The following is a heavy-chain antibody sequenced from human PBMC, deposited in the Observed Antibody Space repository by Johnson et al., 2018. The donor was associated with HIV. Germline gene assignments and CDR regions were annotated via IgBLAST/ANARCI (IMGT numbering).Heavy chain of an antibody. Sequence: VQLVESGGDLVQPGGSLRLSCAASGFTFSRSAMSWVRQAPGKGLEWVSIITSGGGDTYYADSVKGRFTISRDNSKKTLFLQMNRLRAEDTALYYCARGAPWSGSDAFDIWGQGTMVTVSS. J-gene: IGHJ3*02. V-gene: IGHV3-23*04. D-gene: IGHD3-3*01. CDR3: ARGAPWSGSDAFDI. CDR2: ITSGGGDT. CDR1: GFTFSRSA.